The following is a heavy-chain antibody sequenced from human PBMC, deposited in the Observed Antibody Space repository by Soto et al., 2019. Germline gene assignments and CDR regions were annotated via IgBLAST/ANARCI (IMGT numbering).Heavy chain of an antibody. Sequence: QVQLVESGGGVVQPGRSLRLSCAASGFTFSSYGMHWVRQAPGKGLEWVAVIWYDGSNKYYADSVKGRFTISRDNSKNTLYLQMNSLRAEDTAVYYCARAVVGTEYYGMDVWGQGTTVTVSS. D-gene: IGHD6-19*01. V-gene: IGHV3-33*01. J-gene: IGHJ6*02. CDR3: ARAVVGTEYYGMDV. CDR2: IWYDGSNK. CDR1: GFTFSSYG.